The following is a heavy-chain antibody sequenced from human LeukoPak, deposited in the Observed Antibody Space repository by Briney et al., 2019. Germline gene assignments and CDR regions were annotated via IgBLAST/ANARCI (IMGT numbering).Heavy chain of an antibody. CDR2: INPSGGST. CDR1: GYTFTTYY. V-gene: IGHV1-46*01. Sequence: ASVKVSCKASGYTFTTYYMHWVRQAPGQGLEWMGIINPSGGSTSNAQKFQGRVTMTRDTSTSTVYMELSSLRSDDTAVYYCARSNHMVRGVTSYFDYWGQGTLVTVSS. D-gene: IGHD3-10*01. CDR3: ARSNHMVRGVTSYFDY. J-gene: IGHJ4*02.